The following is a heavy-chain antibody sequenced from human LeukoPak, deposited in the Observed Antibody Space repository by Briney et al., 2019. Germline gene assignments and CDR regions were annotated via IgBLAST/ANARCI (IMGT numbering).Heavy chain of an antibody. CDR3: ATPWTTSSGLYDCPDY. CDR1: GFTFSSYA. Sequence: GGSLRLSCAASGFTFSSYAMHWVRQAPGKGLEWVAVISYDGSNKYYADSVKGRFTISRDNSKNTLYLQMNSLRAEDTAVYYCATPWTTSSGLYDCPDYWGQGTLVTVSS. J-gene: IGHJ4*02. CDR2: ISYDGSNK. D-gene: IGHD6-19*01. V-gene: IGHV3-30*04.